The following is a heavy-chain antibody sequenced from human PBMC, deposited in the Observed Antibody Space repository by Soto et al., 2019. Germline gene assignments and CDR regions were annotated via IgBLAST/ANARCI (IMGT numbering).Heavy chain of an antibody. CDR1: GFSFTGYY. CDR2: INAHSGGT. D-gene: IGHD6-6*01. CDR3: AKDLTRQLAYWLDP. J-gene: IGHJ5*02. Sequence: ASVKVSCKASGFSFTGYYIHWLRQAPGQGLEWMGWINAHSGGTEYAQKFQGRVTLTRDTSITTAYLTLTSLTSDDTALYYCAKDLTRQLAYWLDPWGQGTQVTVSS. V-gene: IGHV1-2*02.